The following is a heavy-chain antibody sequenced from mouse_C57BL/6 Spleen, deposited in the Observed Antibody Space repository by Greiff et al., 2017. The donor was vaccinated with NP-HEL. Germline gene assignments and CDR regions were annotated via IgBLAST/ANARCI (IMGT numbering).Heavy chain of an antibody. D-gene: IGHD4-1*01. Sequence: QVQLQQPGAELVKPGASVKLSCKASGYTFTSYWMQWVKQRPGQGLEWIGEIDPSDSYTNYNQKFKGKATLTVDTSSSTAYMKLSSLTSEDSAVYYCARAGTKAMDYWGQGTSVTVSS. CDR3: ARAGTKAMDY. J-gene: IGHJ4*01. CDR2: IDPSDSYT. V-gene: IGHV1-50*01. CDR1: GYTFTSYW.